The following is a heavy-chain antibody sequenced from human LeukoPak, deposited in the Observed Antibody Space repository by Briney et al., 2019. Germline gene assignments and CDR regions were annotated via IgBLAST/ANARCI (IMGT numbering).Heavy chain of an antibody. D-gene: IGHD3-22*01. Sequence: SGGSLRLSCAASGFTFSNAWMSWVRQAPGKGLEWVGRIKSKTDGGTTDYAAPVKGRFTISRDNSKNTLYLQMNSLRAEDTAVYYCAKDLYEPPHPLHYYDSSGYYYGGYWGQGTLVTVSS. CDR1: GFTFSNAW. CDR3: AKDLYEPPHPLHYYDSSGYYYGGY. CDR2: IKSKTDGGTT. J-gene: IGHJ4*02. V-gene: IGHV3-15*01.